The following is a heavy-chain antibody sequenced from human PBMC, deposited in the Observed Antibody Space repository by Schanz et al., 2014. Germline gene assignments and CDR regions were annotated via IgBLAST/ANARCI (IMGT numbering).Heavy chain of an antibody. CDR3: ARANYRRKINFDY. D-gene: IGHD3-10*01. CDR2: IYASGAT. J-gene: IGHJ4*02. CDR1: GFTVSSDH. Sequence: EVQLVESGGGFVQPGGSLGLSCVVSGFTVSSDHMSWVRQAPGKGLEWVSTIYASGATYYADSVKRRFTISRDISKNTLYLQMNSLRAEDTSVYFCARANYRRKINFDYWGRGTLVTVSS. V-gene: IGHV3-66*01.